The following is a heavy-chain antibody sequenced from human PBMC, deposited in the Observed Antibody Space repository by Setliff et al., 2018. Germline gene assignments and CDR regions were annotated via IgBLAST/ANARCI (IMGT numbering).Heavy chain of an antibody. D-gene: IGHD2-2*01. Sequence: GGSLRLSCAASGITFSIYSMNWVRQAPGKGPEWVSYISSSSSTIYYADSVKGRFTISRDNAKNSLYLQMNSLRAEDTAVYYCVRGEMFSTSPRADWGQGTQVTVSS. CDR2: ISSSSSTI. J-gene: IGHJ4*02. V-gene: IGHV3-48*01. CDR3: VRGEMFSTSPRAD. CDR1: GITFSIYS.